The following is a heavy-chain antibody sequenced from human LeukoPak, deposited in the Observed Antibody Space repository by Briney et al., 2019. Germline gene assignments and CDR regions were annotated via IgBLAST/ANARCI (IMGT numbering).Heavy chain of an antibody. J-gene: IGHJ4*02. V-gene: IGHV4-31*03. CDR1: SGSISSGGYY. Sequence: SQTLSLTCTVPSGSISSGGYYWSWIRQHPGTGLEWIGYIYYSGSTYYNPSLKSRVTMSVDSSKNQFSLKLSSVTAADTAVYYCARGAPYYFDYWGQGTLVTVSS. CDR3: ARGAPYYFDY. CDR2: IYYSGST.